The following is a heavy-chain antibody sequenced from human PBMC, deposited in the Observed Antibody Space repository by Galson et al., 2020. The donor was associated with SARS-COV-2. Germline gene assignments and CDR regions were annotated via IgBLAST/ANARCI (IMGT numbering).Heavy chain of an antibody. D-gene: IGHD3-10*01. Sequence: ASETLSLTCTVSGGSISSRSYYWGWIRQPPGKGLEWIGSIYYSGSTYYNPSLKSRVTVSVDTSKSQFSLKLSSVTAADTALYYCARQLGSGSWGFDYWGQGTLVTVT. J-gene: IGHJ4*02. CDR3: ARQLGSGSWGFDY. CDR2: IYYSGST. V-gene: IGHV4-39*01. CDR1: GGSISSRSYY.